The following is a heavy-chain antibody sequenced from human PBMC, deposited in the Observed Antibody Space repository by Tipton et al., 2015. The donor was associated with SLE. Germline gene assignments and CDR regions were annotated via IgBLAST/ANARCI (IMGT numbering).Heavy chain of an antibody. Sequence: SLRLSCAASGFTFSSYVMHWVRQTPGKGLEWVAVISYEGSNKYYADSVKGRFTISRDNSKNTLYLQMNSLRAEDTAVYYCAGWVGYCSGGTCFYWGQGTLVTVSS. D-gene: IGHD2-15*01. CDR2: ISYEGSNK. CDR1: GFTFSSYV. CDR3: AGWVGYCSGGTCFY. J-gene: IGHJ4*02. V-gene: IGHV3-30*04.